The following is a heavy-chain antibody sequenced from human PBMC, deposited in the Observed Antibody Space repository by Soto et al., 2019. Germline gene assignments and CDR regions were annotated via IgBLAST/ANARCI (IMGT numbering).Heavy chain of an antibody. Sequence: QVQLVQSGAEVKKPGSSVKVSCKASGGTFSSYAISWVRQAPGQGLEWMGGIIPIFGTANYAQKFQGRVTITADESTSTAYSELSSLRSEDTALYYCARDLEEGSNSVFDYWGQGSLVTVSS. CDR3: ARDLEEGSNSVFDY. D-gene: IGHD4-4*01. J-gene: IGHJ4*02. V-gene: IGHV1-69*12. CDR2: IIPIFGTA. CDR1: GGTFSSYA.